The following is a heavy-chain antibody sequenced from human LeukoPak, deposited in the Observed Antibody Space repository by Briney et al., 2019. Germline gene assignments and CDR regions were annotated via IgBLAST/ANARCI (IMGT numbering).Heavy chain of an antibody. CDR3: ARDREYSSSYFDY. Sequence: GGSLRLSCAASGFAFSSYGMHWVRQAPGKGLEWVAVIWYDGSNKYYADSVKGRFTISRDNSKNTLYLQMNSLRAEDTAVYYCARDREYSSSYFDYWGQGTLVTVSS. D-gene: IGHD6-6*01. CDR1: GFAFSSYG. J-gene: IGHJ4*02. CDR2: IWYDGSNK. V-gene: IGHV3-33*01.